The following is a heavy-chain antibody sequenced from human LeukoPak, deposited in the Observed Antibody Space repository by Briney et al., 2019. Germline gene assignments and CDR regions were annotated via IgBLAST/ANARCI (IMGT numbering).Heavy chain of an antibody. J-gene: IGHJ4*02. Sequence: PGGSLRLSCAASGFTFSSYNMNWVRQAPGKGLEWVSYITSSSSTIYYADSVKGRFTISRDNAKNSLYPQMNSLRDEDTAVYYCARGYSSSSGSVSDYWGQGTLVTVSS. V-gene: IGHV3-48*02. CDR3: ARGYSSSSGSVSDY. CDR1: GFTFSSYN. CDR2: ITSSSSTI. D-gene: IGHD6-6*01.